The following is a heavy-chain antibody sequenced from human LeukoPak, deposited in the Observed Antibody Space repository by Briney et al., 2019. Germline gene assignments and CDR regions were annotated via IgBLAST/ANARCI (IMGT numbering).Heavy chain of an antibody. CDR3: AKDRPVATSLLDFVL. CDR2: ISWDGNKV. CDR1: GFSFDVYA. V-gene: IGHV3-9*01. J-gene: IGHJ4*02. Sequence: GGSLRLSCVVSGFSFDVYAMHWVRHGPGKALEWVSVISWDGNKVAYGDSVKSRLTISKDNAKTSLYLQMTSLRPEDTAFYYCAKDRPVATSLLDFVLWGLGTLVSVFS. D-gene: IGHD5-12*01.